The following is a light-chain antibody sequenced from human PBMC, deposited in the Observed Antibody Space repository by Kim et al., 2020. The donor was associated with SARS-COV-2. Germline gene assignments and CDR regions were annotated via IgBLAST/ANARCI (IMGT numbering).Light chain of an antibody. CDR2: DVT. Sequence: QSALTQPRSVSGSLGQSVTISCTGTSSDIGGYKFVSWYQQFPGKAPKLMIYDVTKRPSGVPDRFSGSKSGNTASLTISGLQADDESDYFCCSYAGSNTWVFGGGTQLTVL. CDR1: SSDIGGYKF. V-gene: IGLV2-11*01. CDR3: CSYAGSNTWV. J-gene: IGLJ3*02.